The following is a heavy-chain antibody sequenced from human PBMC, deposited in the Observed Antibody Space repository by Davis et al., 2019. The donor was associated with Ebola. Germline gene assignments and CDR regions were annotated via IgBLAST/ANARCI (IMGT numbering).Heavy chain of an antibody. V-gene: IGHV1-46*01. D-gene: IGHD1-26*01. CDR3: AREGPGNSGSSEDAFDS. Sequence: ASVKVSCKASGYTFTSYYMHWVRQAPGQGLEWMGIINPSGGSTSYAQKFQGRVTMTRDTSTSTVYMELSSLRSEDTAVYYCAREGPGNSGSSEDAFDSWGQGTMVTVSS. CDR1: GYTFTSYY. J-gene: IGHJ3*02. CDR2: INPSGGST.